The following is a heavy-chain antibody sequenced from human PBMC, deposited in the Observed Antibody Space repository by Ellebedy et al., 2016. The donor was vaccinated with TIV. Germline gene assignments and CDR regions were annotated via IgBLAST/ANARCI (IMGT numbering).Heavy chain of an antibody. CDR2: IYNSGST. V-gene: IGHV4-59*01. J-gene: IGHJ4*02. CDR1: GDSISIWY. Sequence: MPSETLSLTCSVSGDSISIWYWSWIRQPPGKGLEWIGYIYNSGSTNYNPSLKSRVAISVDTSKNQLSLKLSSVTAADTALYYCARDRELGFWGQGILVTVSS. D-gene: IGHD1-26*01. CDR3: ARDRELGF.